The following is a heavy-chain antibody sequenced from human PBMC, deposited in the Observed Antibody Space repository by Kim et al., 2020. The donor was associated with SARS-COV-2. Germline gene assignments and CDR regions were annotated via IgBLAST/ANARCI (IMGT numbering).Heavy chain of an antibody. D-gene: IGHD6-19*01. CDR3: ASTKAKYSSGWRAYYFDY. CDR1: GGSVSSGSYY. CDR2: IYYSGST. J-gene: IGHJ4*02. V-gene: IGHV4-61*01. Sequence: SETLSLTCTVSGGSVSSGSYYWSWIRQPPGKGLEWIGYIYYSGSTNYNPSLKSRVTISVDTSKNQFSLKLSSVTAADTAVYYCASTKAKYSSGWRAYYFDYWGQGTLVTVSS.